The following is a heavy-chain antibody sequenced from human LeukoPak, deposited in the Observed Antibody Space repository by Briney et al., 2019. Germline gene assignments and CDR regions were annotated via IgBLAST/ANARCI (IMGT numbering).Heavy chain of an antibody. V-gene: IGHV1-8*01. J-gene: IGHJ4*02. D-gene: IGHD3-3*01. Sequence: ASVKVSCKASGYTFTSYDFNWLRQATGQGPEWMGWMNPNSGATGYAQKFQGRVTMTRSASINTAYMELSNLRSEDTAVYYCARDLAITIFGVVYSHYYFDYWGQGTLVTVSS. CDR2: MNPNSGAT. CDR3: ARDLAITIFGVVYSHYYFDY. CDR1: GYTFTSYD.